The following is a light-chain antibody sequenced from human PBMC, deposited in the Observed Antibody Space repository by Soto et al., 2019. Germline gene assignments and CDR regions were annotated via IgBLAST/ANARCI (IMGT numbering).Light chain of an antibody. J-gene: IGLJ2*01. Sequence: QPVLTQPPSASGTPGQRVTISCSGSSSNIGSNYVYWYQQLPGTAPKLLIYRNNQRPSGVPDRFSGSKSGTSASLAISGLRSEDEADYYWAAWDDSLSGLFGGGTKLTVL. V-gene: IGLV1-47*01. CDR3: AAWDDSLSGL. CDR2: RNN. CDR1: SSNIGSNY.